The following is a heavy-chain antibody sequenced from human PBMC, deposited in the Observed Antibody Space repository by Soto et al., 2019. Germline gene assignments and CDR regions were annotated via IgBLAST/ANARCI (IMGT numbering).Heavy chain of an antibody. CDR3: ARDDAVAGCFDY. D-gene: IGHD6-19*01. CDR2: IYYSGST. J-gene: IGHJ4*02. Sequence: PSETLSLTCTVSGGSISSYYWSWIRQPPGKGLEWIGYIYYSGSTNYNPSLKSRVTISVDTSKNQFSLKLSSVTAADTAVYYCARDDAVAGCFDYWGQGTLVTVPS. V-gene: IGHV4-59*01. CDR1: GGSISSYY.